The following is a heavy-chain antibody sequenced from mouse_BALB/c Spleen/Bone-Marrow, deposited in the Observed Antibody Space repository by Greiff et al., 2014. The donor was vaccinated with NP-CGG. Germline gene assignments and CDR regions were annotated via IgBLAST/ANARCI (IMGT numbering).Heavy chain of an antibody. CDR1: GYTFASYY. J-gene: IGHJ4*01. D-gene: IGHD1-3*01. CDR2: IYPGNVNT. V-gene: IGHV1S56*01. CDR3: ARHKWAMDY. Sequence: QVQLQQSGPELVKPGASVRISCKASGYTFASYYIHWVKQRPGQGLEWIGWIYPGNVNTKYNEKFKVKATLTADKSSSTAYMQRSSLTSDDSAVYFCARHKWAMDYWGHGTSVPVP.